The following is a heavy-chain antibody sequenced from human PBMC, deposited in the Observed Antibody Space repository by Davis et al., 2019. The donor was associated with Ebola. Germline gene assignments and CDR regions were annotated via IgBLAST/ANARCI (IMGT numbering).Heavy chain of an antibody. V-gene: IGHV4-59*01. CDR1: CCSISSYY. CDR3: ARLYGSGSSVDY. J-gene: IGHJ4*02. Sequence: MPSQTLSLTCPLSCCSISSYYWSWIRQPPGKGLAWLGYIYYSGSTNYNPSLKSRVSISVDTSKNQFSLKLSSVTAADTAVYYCARLYGSGSSVDYWGQGTLVTVSA. D-gene: IGHD3-10*01. CDR2: IYYSGST.